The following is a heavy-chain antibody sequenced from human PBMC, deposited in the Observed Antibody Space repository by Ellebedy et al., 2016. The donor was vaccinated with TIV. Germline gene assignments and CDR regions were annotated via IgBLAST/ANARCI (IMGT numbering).Heavy chain of an antibody. V-gene: IGHV1-8*01. Sequence: AASVKVSCKASGYTFTKYNINWVRQPTGQGLEWKGSVNPKSGETDYAQKFQGRVTMTRDTSINTVHIELCSLRSYDTAVYYCAREDSFDIWGQGTMVTVSS. CDR2: VNPKSGET. CDR3: AREDSFDI. J-gene: IGHJ3*02. CDR1: GYTFTKYN.